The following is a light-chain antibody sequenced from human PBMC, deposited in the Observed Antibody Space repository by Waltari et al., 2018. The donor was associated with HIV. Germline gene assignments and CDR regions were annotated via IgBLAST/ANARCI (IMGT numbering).Light chain of an antibody. Sequence: QSALTQPASVSGSPGQSITISCTGTRSDVGTYNLVSWYQQHPGQAPRLMIYEVSKRPSGVSNRFAGSKSGNTAFLTISGLQAEDEADYYCCSYAASSTSVVCGGGTKLTVL. V-gene: IGLV2-23*02. CDR1: RSDVGTYNL. CDR3: CSYAASSTSVV. J-gene: IGLJ2*01. CDR2: EVS.